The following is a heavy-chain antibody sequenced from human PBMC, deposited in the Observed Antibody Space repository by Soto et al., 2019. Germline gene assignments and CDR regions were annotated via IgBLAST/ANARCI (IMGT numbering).Heavy chain of an antibody. Sequence: PGGSLRLSCAASGFTFSSYGMHWVRQAPGKGLEWVAVIWYDGSNKYYADSVKGRFTISRDNSKNTLYLQMNSLRAEDTAVYHCAREVRAAAGYYFDYWGQGTLVTVSS. CDR3: AREVRAAAGYYFDY. J-gene: IGHJ4*02. D-gene: IGHD6-13*01. V-gene: IGHV3-33*01. CDR1: GFTFSSYG. CDR2: IWYDGSNK.